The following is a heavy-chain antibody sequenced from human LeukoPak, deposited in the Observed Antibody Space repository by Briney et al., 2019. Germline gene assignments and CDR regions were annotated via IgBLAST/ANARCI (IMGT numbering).Heavy chain of an antibody. Sequence: SETLSLTCAVYGGSFSSYYWSWIRQPPGKGLEWIGGINHSGSTNYNPSLKSRVTISVDTSKNQFSLKLSSVTAADTAVYYCARGGDGVNDAFDIWGQGTIVTVSS. D-gene: IGHD4-17*01. CDR3: ARGGDGVNDAFDI. CDR2: INHSGST. V-gene: IGHV4-34*01. J-gene: IGHJ3*02. CDR1: GGSFSSYY.